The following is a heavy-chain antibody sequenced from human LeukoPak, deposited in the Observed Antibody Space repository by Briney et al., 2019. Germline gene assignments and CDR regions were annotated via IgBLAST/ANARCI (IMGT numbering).Heavy chain of an antibody. V-gene: IGHV3-23*01. J-gene: IGHJ5*02. CDR1: GFTFSSYA. CDR2: ISGSGGST. Sequence: GGSLRLSCAASGFTFSSYAMSWVRQAPGKGLEWVSAISGSGGSTYYADSVKGRFTISRDNSKNTLYLQMNSLRAEDTAVYYCAKEPKIVVVPAAKDWFDPWGQGTLVTVSS. CDR3: AKEPKIVVVPAAKDWFDP. D-gene: IGHD2-2*01.